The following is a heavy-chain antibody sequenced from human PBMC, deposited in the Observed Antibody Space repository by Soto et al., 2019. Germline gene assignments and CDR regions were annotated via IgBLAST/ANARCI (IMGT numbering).Heavy chain of an antibody. V-gene: IGHV1-2*02. D-gene: IGHD1-26*01. CDR3: AREWAGQWELRGGYFDY. J-gene: IGHJ4*02. CDR1: GYTFTGYY. Sequence: ASVKVSCKASGYTFTGYYMHWVRQAPGQGLEWMGWINPNSGGTNYAQKFQGRVTMTRDTSISTAYMELSRLRSDDTAVYYCAREWAGQWELRGGYFDYWGPGTLVTVSS. CDR2: INPNSGGT.